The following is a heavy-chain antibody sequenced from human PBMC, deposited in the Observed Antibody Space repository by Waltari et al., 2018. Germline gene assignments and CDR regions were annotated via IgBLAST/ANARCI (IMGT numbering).Heavy chain of an antibody. V-gene: IGHV1-8*03. CDR2: MNPNSGNT. CDR3: ARGAYPRYSGSYYINWFDP. J-gene: IGHJ5*02. CDR1: GYTFTSYD. Sequence: QVQLVQSGAEVKKPGASVKVSCKDSGYTFTSYDINWVRQANGQGLEWMGWMNPNSGNTGYAQKFQGRVTITRNTSISTAYMELSSLRSEDTAVYYCARGAYPRYSGSYYINWFDPWGQGTLVTVSS. D-gene: IGHD1-26*01.